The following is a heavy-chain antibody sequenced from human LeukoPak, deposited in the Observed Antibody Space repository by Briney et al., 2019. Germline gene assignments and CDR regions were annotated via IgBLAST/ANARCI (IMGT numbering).Heavy chain of an antibody. Sequence: GSSXXXXCKASGGTFSSYAISWVRQAPGQGLEWMGRIIPIFGTANYAQKFQGRVTITTDESTSTAYMELSSLRSEDTAVYYCARDWYGDYPALDYWGQGTLVTVSS. CDR1: GGTFSSYA. D-gene: IGHD4-17*01. CDR3: ARDWYGDYPALDY. CDR2: IIPIFGTA. V-gene: IGHV1-69*05. J-gene: IGHJ4*02.